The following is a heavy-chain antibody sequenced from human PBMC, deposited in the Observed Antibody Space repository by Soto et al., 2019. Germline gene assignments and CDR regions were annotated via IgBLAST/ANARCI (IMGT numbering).Heavy chain of an antibody. CDR3: ARDGGSGSYYYYYYYMDV. Sequence: SETLSLTCTVSGGSISSGGYYWSWIRQHPGKGLEWIGYIYYSGSTYYNPSLKSRVTISVDTSKNQFSLKLSSVTAADTAVYYCARDGGSGSYYYYYYYMDVWGKGTTVTVSS. V-gene: IGHV4-31*03. CDR1: GGSISSGGYY. CDR2: IYYSGST. D-gene: IGHD3-10*01. J-gene: IGHJ6*03.